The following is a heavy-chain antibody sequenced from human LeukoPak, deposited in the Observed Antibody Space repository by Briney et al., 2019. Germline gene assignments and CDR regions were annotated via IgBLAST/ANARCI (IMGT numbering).Heavy chain of an antibody. CDR1: GFTFSSYG. Sequence: GRSLRLSCAASGFTFSSYGMHWVRQAPGKGLEWVAVISYDGSNKYYADSVKGRFTISRDNSKNTLYLQMNSLRAEDTAVYYCVSSDDFPDYWGQGTLVTVSS. V-gene: IGHV3-30*03. CDR2: ISYDGSNK. D-gene: IGHD2-21*02. J-gene: IGHJ4*02. CDR3: VSSDDFPDY.